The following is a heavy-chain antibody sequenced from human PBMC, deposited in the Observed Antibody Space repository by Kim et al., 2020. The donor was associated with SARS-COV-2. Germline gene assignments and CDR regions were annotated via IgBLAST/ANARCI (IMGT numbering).Heavy chain of an antibody. D-gene: IGHD1-26*01. Sequence: GGSLRLSCAASGFTFSSYSMNWVLQAPGKGLEWVSYISNSGNTIYYADSVMGRFTISRDNAKNSLYLQMNSLRDEDTAVYYCARDAASRPWETPFDYWGQGNLVTVSS. V-gene: IGHV3-48*02. CDR1: GFTFSSYS. J-gene: IGHJ4*02. CDR3: ARDAASRPWETPFDY. CDR2: ISNSGNTI.